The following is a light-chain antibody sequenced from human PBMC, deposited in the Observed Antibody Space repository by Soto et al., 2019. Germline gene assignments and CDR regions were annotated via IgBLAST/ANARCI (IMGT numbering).Light chain of an antibody. J-gene: IGLJ1*01. Sequence: QSVLTQPPSASGTPGQRVTISFSGKSSNIGSKTVNWYQQLPGTAPKLLIYSNYQRPSGVPDRFSGSKSGTSASLAISGLQSEDEADYYCSAWDASLNGYVFGTGTKVTVL. CDR1: SSNIGSKT. CDR2: SNY. CDR3: SAWDASLNGYV. V-gene: IGLV1-44*01.